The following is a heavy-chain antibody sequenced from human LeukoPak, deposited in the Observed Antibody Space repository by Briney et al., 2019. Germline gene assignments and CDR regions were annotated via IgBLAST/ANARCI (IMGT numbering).Heavy chain of an antibody. CDR2: ISYDGSNK. D-gene: IGHD3-22*01. J-gene: IGHJ4*02. V-gene: IGHV3-30-3*01. CDR1: GFTFSSYA. Sequence: PGGSLRLSCAASGFTFSSYAMHWVRQAPGKGLEWVAVISYDGSNKYYADSVKGRFTISRGNSKNTLYLQMNSLRAEDTAVYYCAKASTMIVVVLFDYWGQGTLVTVSS. CDR3: AKASTMIVVVLFDY.